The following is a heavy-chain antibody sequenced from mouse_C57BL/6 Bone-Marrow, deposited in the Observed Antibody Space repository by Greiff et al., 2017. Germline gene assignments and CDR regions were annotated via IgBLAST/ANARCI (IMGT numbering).Heavy chain of an antibody. CDR1: GFNIKNTY. CDR3: DGYYAMDY. Sequence: VQLQQSVAELVRPGASVKLSCTASGFNIKNTYMHWVKQRPDKGLEWIGRIDPANGNTKYAPKVKGKATITADTSSNTAYLQLSSLTSDDTAIYYCDGYYAMDYWGQGTSVTVSS. J-gene: IGHJ4*01. V-gene: IGHV14-3*01. CDR2: IDPANGNT.